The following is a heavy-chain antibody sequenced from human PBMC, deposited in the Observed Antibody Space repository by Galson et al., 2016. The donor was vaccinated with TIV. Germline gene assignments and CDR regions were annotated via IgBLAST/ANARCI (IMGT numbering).Heavy chain of an antibody. CDR3: AKDGAYDSGFFDL. CDR2: IGGGGGGT. Sequence: SLRLSCAASGFTFSIYAMSWVRQAPGKGLEWVSAIGGGGGGTYSADSVKGRFTISRNNSKNTLSLQMNSLRAEDTALYFCAKDGAYDSGFFDLWGRGTLVTVSS. CDR1: GFTFSIYA. J-gene: IGHJ2*01. D-gene: IGHD5-12*01. V-gene: IGHV3-23*01.